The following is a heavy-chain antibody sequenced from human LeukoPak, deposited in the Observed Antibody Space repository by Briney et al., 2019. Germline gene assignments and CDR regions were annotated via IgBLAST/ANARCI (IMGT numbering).Heavy chain of an antibody. D-gene: IGHD3-10*01. CDR3: ARGITMVRGVIYI. CDR2: INPNSGGT. V-gene: IGHV1-2*02. CDR1: GYTFTGYY. J-gene: IGHJ3*02. Sequence: ASVKVSFKASGYTFTGYYMHWVRQAPGQGLEWMGWINPNSGGTNYAQKFQGRVTMTRDTSISTAYMELSRLRSDDTAVYYCARGITMVRGVIYIWGQGTMVTVSS.